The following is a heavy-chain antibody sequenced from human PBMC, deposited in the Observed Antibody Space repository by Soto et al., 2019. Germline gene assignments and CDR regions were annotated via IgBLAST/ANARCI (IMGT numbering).Heavy chain of an antibody. D-gene: IGHD3-9*01. CDR3: ARGKLRYFDWLFSFDY. Sequence: ALTVSLTCAISWDSFSSNIAACNCIRQSPSRGLEWLGRTYYRSNWYNDYAVSVKSRITINPDTSKNQFSLQLNSVTPEDTAVYYCARGKLRYFDWLFSFDYWGEGILVTVPS. V-gene: IGHV6-1*01. CDR1: WDSFSSNIAA. CDR2: TYYRSNWYN. J-gene: IGHJ4*02.